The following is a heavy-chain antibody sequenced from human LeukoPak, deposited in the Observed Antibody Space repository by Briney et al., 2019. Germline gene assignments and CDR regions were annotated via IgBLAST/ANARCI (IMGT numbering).Heavy chain of an antibody. D-gene: IGHD3-3*01. Sequence: PSETLSLTCTVSGGSLSNYYWSWIRQPAGKGLEWIGRIYTSGSTNYNPSLKSRVTISVDTSKNQFSLKLSSVTAADTAVYYCARAPIFWSVRRYYYYMDVWGKGTTVTVSS. V-gene: IGHV4-4*07. CDR1: GGSLSNYY. J-gene: IGHJ6*03. CDR3: ARAPIFWSVRRYYYYMDV. CDR2: IYTSGST.